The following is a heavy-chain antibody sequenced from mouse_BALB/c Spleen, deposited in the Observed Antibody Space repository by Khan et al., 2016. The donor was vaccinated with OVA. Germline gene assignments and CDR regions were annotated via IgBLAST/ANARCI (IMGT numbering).Heavy chain of an antibody. Sequence: EVQLQESGPGLVKPSQSLSLTCTVTGYSITSDYAWNWIRQLPGNQLEWMGYINYSGTTSKKPSLKSRITITRDTSKNQFFLQLNSVTTEDTATYYCVRGRAYWGQGTLVTVSA. CDR1: GYSITSDYA. V-gene: IGHV3-2*02. CDR3: VRGRAY. CDR2: INYSGTT. J-gene: IGHJ3*01.